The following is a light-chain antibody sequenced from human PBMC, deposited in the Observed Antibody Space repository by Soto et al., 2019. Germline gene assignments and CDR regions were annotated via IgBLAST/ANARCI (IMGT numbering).Light chain of an antibody. V-gene: IGLV2-14*01. CDR1: SSDVGGYDY. CDR3: ISYASINTYV. J-gene: IGLJ1*01. CDR2: DVT. Sequence: QSALTQPASVSGSPGQSITISCTGTSSDVGGYDYVSWYQQHPGKAPKLMIYDVTNRPSGVSNRFSGSKSGNTASLTISGLQAEDEADYYSISYASINTYVFGTG.